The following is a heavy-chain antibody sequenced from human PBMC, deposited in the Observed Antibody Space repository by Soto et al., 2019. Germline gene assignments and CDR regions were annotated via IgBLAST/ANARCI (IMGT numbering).Heavy chain of an antibody. J-gene: IGHJ3*02. CDR3: AKAEEYSSLILDAFDI. Sequence: VGSLRLSCAASGFTFSSYAMSWVRQAPGKGLEWVSAISGSGGSTYYADSVKGRFTISRDNSKNTLYLQMNSLRAEDTAVYYCAKAEEYSSLILDAFDIWGQGTMVTVSS. V-gene: IGHV3-23*01. CDR1: GFTFSSYA. CDR2: ISGSGGST. D-gene: IGHD6-6*01.